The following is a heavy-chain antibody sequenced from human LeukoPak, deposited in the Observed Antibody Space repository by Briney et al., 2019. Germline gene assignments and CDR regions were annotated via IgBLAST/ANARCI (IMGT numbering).Heavy chain of an antibody. CDR1: GGSISSTSYY. CDR2: VHYSGST. J-gene: IGHJ4*02. CDR3: ARGRYYYDSSGYYRQVYFDY. V-gene: IGHV4-39*07. D-gene: IGHD3-22*01. Sequence: PSETLSLTCTVSGGSISSTSYYWAWIRQPPGKGLEWIGNVHYSGSTYYNPSLKSRVTISVDTSKNQFSLKLSSVTAADTAVYYCARGRYYYDSSGYYRQVYFDYWGQGTLVTVSS.